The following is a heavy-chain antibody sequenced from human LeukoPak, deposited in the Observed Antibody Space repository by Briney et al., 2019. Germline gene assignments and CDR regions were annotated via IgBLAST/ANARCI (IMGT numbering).Heavy chain of an antibody. CDR1: GFTFSSYG. Sequence: PGRSLRLSCAASGFTFSSYGMHWVRQAPGRGLEWVAVISSDGSNKYYADSVKGRFTISRDNSKNTLYLQMNSLRAEDTAVYYCAKDKWDEWGQGTLVTVSS. V-gene: IGHV3-30*18. D-gene: IGHD1-26*01. CDR3: AKDKWDE. CDR2: ISSDGSNK. J-gene: IGHJ4*02.